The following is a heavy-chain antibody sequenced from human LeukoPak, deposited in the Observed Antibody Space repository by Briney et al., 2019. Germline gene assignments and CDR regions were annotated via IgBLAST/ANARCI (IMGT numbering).Heavy chain of an antibody. J-gene: IGHJ4*02. CDR1: GFIFSNNW. Sequence: PGGSLRLSCAASGFIFSNNWMHWVRQSPEKGLVWVARMSGDGSSTNYADSVKGRFTISRDNAKNMLYLQMNSLRVEDSALYYCVKRSDYGGFYDNWGQGTLVIVSS. CDR3: VKRSDYGGFYDN. V-gene: IGHV3-74*01. CDR2: MSGDGSST. D-gene: IGHD4-17*01.